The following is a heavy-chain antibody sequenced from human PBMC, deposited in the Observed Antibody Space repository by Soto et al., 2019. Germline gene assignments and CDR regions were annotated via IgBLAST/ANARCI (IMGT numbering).Heavy chain of an antibody. D-gene: IGHD3-10*01. V-gene: IGHV4-30-2*01. CDR2: IYHSGST. CDR1: GGSISSGGYS. J-gene: IGHJ6*02. Sequence: SETLSLTCAVSGGSISSGGYSWSWIRQPPGKGLEWIGYIYHSGSTYYNPSLKSRVTISVDRSKNQFSLKLSSVTAADTAVYYCTRGRGPYYGMDVWGQGTTVTVSS. CDR3: TRGRGPYYGMDV.